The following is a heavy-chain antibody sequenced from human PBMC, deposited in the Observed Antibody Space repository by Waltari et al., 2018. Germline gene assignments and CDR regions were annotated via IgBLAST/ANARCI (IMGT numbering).Heavy chain of an antibody. CDR3: ARMENCSGGSCYSGFYGMDV. D-gene: IGHD2-15*01. J-gene: IGHJ6*02. CDR2: IYYSGST. Sequence: QVQLQESGPGLVKPSETLSLTCTVSGGSISRHYWTWIRQPPGKGLEWIGYIYYSGSTNYNPSRKSRVTISVDTSKNQFSLKLSSVTAADTAVYYCARMENCSGGSCYSGFYGMDVWGQGTTVTVSS. V-gene: IGHV4-59*11. CDR1: GGSISRHY.